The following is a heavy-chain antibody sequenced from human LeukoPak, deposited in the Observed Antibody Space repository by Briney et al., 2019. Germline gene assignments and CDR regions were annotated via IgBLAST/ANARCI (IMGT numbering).Heavy chain of an antibody. CDR1: GGSISSYY. V-gene: IGHV4-59*01. CDR3: ARQVTGGFDY. D-gene: IGHD5-18*01. J-gene: IGHJ4*02. CDR2: IYYSGST. Sequence: SETLSLTCTVSGGSISSYYWSWIRQPPGKGLEWIGYIYYSGSTNYNPSLKSRVTISVDTSKNQFSLKLSSVTAADTAVYYCARQVTGGFDYWGQGTLVTVSS.